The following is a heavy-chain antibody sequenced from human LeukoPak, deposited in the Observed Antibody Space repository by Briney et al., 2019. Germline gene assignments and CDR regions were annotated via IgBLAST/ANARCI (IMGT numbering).Heavy chain of an antibody. CDR2: INPNSGGT. J-gene: IGHJ5*02. CDR3: ARDLWSGAPWFDP. V-gene: IGHV1-2*02. D-gene: IGHD3-10*01. Sequence: ASVKVSCKASGYTFTGYYMHWVRQAPGQGLEWMGWINPNSGGTNYAQKFQGRVTMTRDTSISTAYMELSRLRSDDTAVYYCARDLWSGAPWFDPWGQGTLVTVS. CDR1: GYTFTGYY.